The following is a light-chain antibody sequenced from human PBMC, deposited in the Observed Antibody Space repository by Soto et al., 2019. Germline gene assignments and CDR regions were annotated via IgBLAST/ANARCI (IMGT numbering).Light chain of an antibody. Sequence: EIVLTQSPATLSLSPGETATLSCRASQSVRNYLAWYQQKPGQAPRLLIYDASNRATGIPARFSGSGSGTEFTLTISSLQSEDFAVYYCQQYNNWPITFGQGTRLEIK. V-gene: IGKV3-15*01. CDR1: QSVRNY. J-gene: IGKJ5*01. CDR3: QQYNNWPIT. CDR2: DAS.